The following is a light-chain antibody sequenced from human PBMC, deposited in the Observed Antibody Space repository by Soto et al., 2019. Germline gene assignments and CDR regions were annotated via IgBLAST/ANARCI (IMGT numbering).Light chain of an antibody. CDR2: AGS. CDR1: QIISSY. V-gene: IGKV1-39*01. J-gene: IGKJ2*01. CDR3: QRTYNTPYT. Sequence: DIQMTQSPSSLSASVGDRVTITCRASQIISSYLNWYQQKPGKAPKLLMYAGSSLESGVPSRFSGSGAGTSFTLTISSLQPADSATYYCQRTYNTPYTFGQGTKLEIK.